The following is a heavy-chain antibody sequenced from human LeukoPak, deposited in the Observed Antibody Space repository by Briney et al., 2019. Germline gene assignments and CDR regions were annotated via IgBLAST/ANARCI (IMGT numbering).Heavy chain of an antibody. J-gene: IGHJ5*02. Sequence: ASVKVSCKASGYTFTSHGISWVRQAPGQGLEWMGWISAYNGNTNYAQKLQGRVTMTTDTSTSTAYMELRSLRSDDTAVYYCARDGCSSTSCGWFDPWGQGTLVTVSS. CDR1: GYTFTSHG. V-gene: IGHV1-18*01. CDR3: ARDGCSSTSCGWFDP. D-gene: IGHD2-2*01. CDR2: ISAYNGNT.